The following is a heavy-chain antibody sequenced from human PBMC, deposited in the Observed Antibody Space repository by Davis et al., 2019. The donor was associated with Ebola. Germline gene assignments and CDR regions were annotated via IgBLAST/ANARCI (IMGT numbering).Heavy chain of an antibody. CDR3: ARHRPGGWFDP. D-gene: IGHD6-6*01. CDR2: MHINGGT. Sequence: SETLSLTCTVSRGSISTSSYLWGWIRQPPGRGLEWIGSMHINGGTDYNPSLKSRVTISVDTSKNQFSLKLSSVTAADTAVYYCARHRPGGWFDPWGQGTLVTVSS. V-gene: IGHV4-39*01. J-gene: IGHJ5*02. CDR1: RGSISTSSYL.